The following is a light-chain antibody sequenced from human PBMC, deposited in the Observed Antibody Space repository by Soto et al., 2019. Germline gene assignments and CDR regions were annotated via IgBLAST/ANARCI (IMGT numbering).Light chain of an antibody. Sequence: DIQMTQSPSTLSASVGDRVTITCRASQSISSWLAWYQQKPGKAPKLLIYDASSLESGVPSRFSGSGSGTEFTLTISSLQLDDLATYYCQQSYNTPLTFGQGTKVDIK. V-gene: IGKV1-5*01. CDR1: QSISSW. CDR3: QQSYNTPLT. J-gene: IGKJ1*01. CDR2: DAS.